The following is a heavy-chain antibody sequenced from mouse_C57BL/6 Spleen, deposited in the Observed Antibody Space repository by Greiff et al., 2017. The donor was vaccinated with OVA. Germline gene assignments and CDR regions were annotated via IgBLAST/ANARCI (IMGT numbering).Heavy chain of an antibody. CDR3: ARLPEGY. J-gene: IGHJ2*01. CDR1: GYSITSGYY. Sequence: EVKLMESGPGLVKPSQSLSLTCSVTGYSITSGYYWNWIRQFPGNKLEWMGYISYDGSNNYNPSLKNRISITRDTSKNQLFLKLNSVTTEDTSSYYCARLPEGYWGQGTTLTVSS. CDR2: ISYDGSN. V-gene: IGHV3-6*01.